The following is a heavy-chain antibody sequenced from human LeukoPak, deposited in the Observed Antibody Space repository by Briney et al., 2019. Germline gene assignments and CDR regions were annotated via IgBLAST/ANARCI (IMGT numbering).Heavy chain of an antibody. D-gene: IGHD3-10*01. V-gene: IGHV3-30*02. Sequence: GGSLRLSCAASGFTLSNYGMHWVRQAPGKGLEWVAFIRYDGSNKYYADSVKGRFTISRDNSKNTLYLQMNSLRAEDTAVYYCAKVYGSGSYYNSDMYYFDYWGQGTLVTVSS. CDR2: IRYDGSNK. CDR3: AKVYGSGSYYNSDMYYFDY. J-gene: IGHJ4*02. CDR1: GFTLSNYG.